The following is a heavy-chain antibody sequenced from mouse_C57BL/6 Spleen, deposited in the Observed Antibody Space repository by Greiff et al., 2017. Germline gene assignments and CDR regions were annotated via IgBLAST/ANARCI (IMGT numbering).Heavy chain of an antibody. Sequence: EVQLQQSGPELVKPGASVKIPCKASGYTFTDYNMDWVKQSHGKSLEWIGDINPNNGGTIYNQKFKGKATLTVDKSSSTAYMELRSLTSEDTAVYYCARRLLRPYAMDYWGQGTSVTVSS. V-gene: IGHV1-18*01. CDR2: INPNNGGT. CDR3: ARRLLRPYAMDY. CDR1: GYTFTDYN. D-gene: IGHD1-1*01. J-gene: IGHJ4*01.